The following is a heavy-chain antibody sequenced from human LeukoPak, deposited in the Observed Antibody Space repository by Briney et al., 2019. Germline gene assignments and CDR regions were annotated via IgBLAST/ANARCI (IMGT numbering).Heavy chain of an antibody. J-gene: IGHJ3*02. V-gene: IGHV4-31*03. CDR1: GGSISSGGYY. D-gene: IGHD6-19*01. CDR3: ARVLRRYSSGRRGAFDI. Sequence: PSETLSLTCTVSGGSISSGGYYWSWIRQHPGKGLEWIGYIYYSGRTYYNPSLKSRVTLSVDTSKNQFSLKLSSVTAADTAVYYCARVLRRYSSGRRGAFDIWGQGTMVTVSS. CDR2: IYYSGRT.